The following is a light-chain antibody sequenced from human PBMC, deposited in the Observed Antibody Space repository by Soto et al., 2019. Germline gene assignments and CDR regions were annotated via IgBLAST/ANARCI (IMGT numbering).Light chain of an antibody. J-gene: IGKJ4*01. CDR1: QGVSTW. CDR2: DAS. Sequence: DIQMTQSPSSVSASVGDRFTITCRASQGVSTWLAWYQQKPGTAPKLLIFDASRLESGVPSRFSGSASGTEFTLTISSLQPDDFATYYCQQYDNYPLTFGGGTKVDIK. V-gene: IGKV1-5*01. CDR3: QQYDNYPLT.